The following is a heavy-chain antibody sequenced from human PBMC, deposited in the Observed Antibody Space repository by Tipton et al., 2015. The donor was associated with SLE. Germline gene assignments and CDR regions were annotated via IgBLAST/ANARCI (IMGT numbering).Heavy chain of an antibody. V-gene: IGHV4-34*01. J-gene: IGHJ4*02. CDR1: GYTFSDYY. CDR2: VTQSGAT. Sequence: QVQLVQSGADVKKPGASMKVSCKTSGYTFSDYYIHWMRQAPGQGLEWIGEVTQSGATNYNPSLKSRVTISVDTSQTQFSLKLTSVTAADTAVYYCARRDNFWGSYRRAHPYFDLWGQGALVTVSS. CDR3: ARRDNFWGSYRRAHPYFDL. D-gene: IGHD3-16*02.